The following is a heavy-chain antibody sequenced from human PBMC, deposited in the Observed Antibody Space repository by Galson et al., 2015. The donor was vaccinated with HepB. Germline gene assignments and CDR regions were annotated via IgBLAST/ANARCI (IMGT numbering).Heavy chain of an antibody. V-gene: IGHV6-1*01. Sequence: AISGDSVSSNSAAWYWIRQSPSRGLEWLGRTYYRSRWYNDYAVSVKSRITINPDTSKNQFSLQLNSVTPEDTAVYFCARVAGTIYFYGLDVWGQGTTVTVSS. CDR3: ARVAGTIYFYGLDV. CDR2: TYYRSRWYN. J-gene: IGHJ6*02. D-gene: IGHD6-13*01. CDR1: GDSVSSNSAA.